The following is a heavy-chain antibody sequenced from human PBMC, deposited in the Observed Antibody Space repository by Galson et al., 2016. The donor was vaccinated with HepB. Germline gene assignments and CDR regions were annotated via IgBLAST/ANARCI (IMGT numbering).Heavy chain of an antibody. CDR1: GDSVSSDSAA. CDR3: AREMCDGDCTDAFDI. J-gene: IGHJ3*02. V-gene: IGHV6-1*01. D-gene: IGHD2-21*02. Sequence: CAISGDSVSSDSAAWNWIRQSPSRGLEWLGRTYYRSKWVNEYAVSVRSRMTINPDTSKNQFSLKLTSVTAADTAVYYCAREMCDGDCTDAFDIWGQGTMVTVSS. CDR2: TYYRSKWVN.